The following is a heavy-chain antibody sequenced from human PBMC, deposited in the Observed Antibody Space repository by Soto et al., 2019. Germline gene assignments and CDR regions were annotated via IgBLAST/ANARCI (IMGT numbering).Heavy chain of an antibody. Sequence: RASVKVSCKASGGTFSSYAISWVRQAPGQGLEWMGGIIPIFGTANYAQKFQGRVTITADESTSTAYMELSSLRSEDTAVYYCARGGAAYEVATLYYYGMDVWGQGTTVTVSS. V-gene: IGHV1-69*13. J-gene: IGHJ6*02. CDR3: ARGGAAYEVATLYYYGMDV. CDR2: IIPIFGTA. D-gene: IGHD5-12*01. CDR1: GGTFSSYA.